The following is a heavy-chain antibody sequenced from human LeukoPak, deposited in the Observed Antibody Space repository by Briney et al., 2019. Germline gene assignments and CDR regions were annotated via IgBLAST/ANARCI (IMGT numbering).Heavy chain of an antibody. CDR1: GYSISSAFY. CDR3: AREVMDAFDI. CDR2: IHHSGST. V-gene: IGHV4-38-2*02. Sequence: SETLSLTCTVSGYSISSAFYWGWIRQPPGRGLEWIGNIHHSGSTLYNPSLKSRVTISEDTSKNQFSLKLSSVTAADTAVYYCAREVMDAFDIWGQGTMVTVSS. D-gene: IGHD2-8*01. J-gene: IGHJ3*02.